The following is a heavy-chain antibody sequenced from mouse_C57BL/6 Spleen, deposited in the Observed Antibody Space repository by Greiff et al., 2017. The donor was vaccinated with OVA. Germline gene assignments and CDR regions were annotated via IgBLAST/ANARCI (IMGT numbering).Heavy chain of an antibody. CDR3: ARWGYYYGSSYVDFDY. CDR2: IDPSDSET. CDR1: GYTFTSYW. J-gene: IGHJ2*01. D-gene: IGHD1-1*01. V-gene: IGHV1-52*01. Sequence: QVQLQQPGAELVRPGSSVKLSCKASGYTFTSYWMHWVKQRPIQVLEWIGNIDPSDSETHYNQKFKDKATLTVDKSSSTAYMQLSSLTSEDSAVYYCARWGYYYGSSYVDFDYWGQVTTLTVSS.